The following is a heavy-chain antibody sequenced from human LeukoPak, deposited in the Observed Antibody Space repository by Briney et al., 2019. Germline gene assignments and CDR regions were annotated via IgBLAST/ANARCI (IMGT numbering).Heavy chain of an antibody. D-gene: IGHD2-2*02. CDR2: ISAYNGNT. CDR1: GYTFTSYG. J-gene: IGHJ2*01. Sequence: ASVKVSCKASGYTFTSYGISWVRQAPGQGLEWMGWISAYNGNTNYAQKLQGRVTMTTDTSTSTAYMELRSLRSDNTAVYYCARDCLVQVPAAIICRYFELWGRGTLVTVSS. CDR3: ARDCLVQVPAAIICRYFEL. V-gene: IGHV1-18*01.